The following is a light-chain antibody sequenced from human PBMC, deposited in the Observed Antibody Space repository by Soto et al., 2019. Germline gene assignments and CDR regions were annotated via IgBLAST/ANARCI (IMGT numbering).Light chain of an antibody. J-gene: IGKJ1*01. CDR1: QSVSNK. CDR2: AAD. CDR3: QQYNNWPPWT. V-gene: IGKV3-15*01. Sequence: EVVMRQSPATLSVSPGETATLSCRASQSVSNKLALYQQRPGQAPRLLIYAADTRATGIPDRFSGSGSGREFTLTISSLQSEDFAVYYCQQYNNWPPWTFGQGTKVEVK.